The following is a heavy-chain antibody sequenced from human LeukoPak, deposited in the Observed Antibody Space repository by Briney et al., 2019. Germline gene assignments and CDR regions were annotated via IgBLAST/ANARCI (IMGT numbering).Heavy chain of an antibody. CDR3: ARGEDWNDLDY. J-gene: IGHJ4*02. CDR2: IYYSGST. V-gene: IGHV4-59*01. D-gene: IGHD1-1*01. CDR1: GGSISSYY. Sequence: SETLSLTCTVSGGSISSYYWSWIRQPPGKGLEWIGYIYYSGSTNYNPSLKSRLTISVDTSKNQFSLKLSSVTAADTAVYYCARGEDWNDLDYWGQGTLVTVSS.